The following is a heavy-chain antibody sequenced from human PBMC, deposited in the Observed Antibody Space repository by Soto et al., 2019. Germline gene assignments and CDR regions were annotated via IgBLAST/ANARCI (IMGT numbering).Heavy chain of an antibody. V-gene: IGHV3-30*18. CDR3: VKERYGQLWLEDYGMDV. CDR1: AFTFSSYR. D-gene: IGHD5-18*01. J-gene: IGHJ6*02. CDR2: ISYDASDK. Sequence: QVQLVESGGGVVQPGRSLRLSCAASAFTFSSYRIHWVRQAPGKGLDWVAVISYDASDKHYADSVKGRFTISRDNSKNTLYLQMNSLRAEDTAVYYCVKERYGQLWLEDYGMDVWGQGTTVTVSS.